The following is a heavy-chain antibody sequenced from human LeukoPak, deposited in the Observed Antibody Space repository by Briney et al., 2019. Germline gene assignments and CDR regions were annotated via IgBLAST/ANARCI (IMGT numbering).Heavy chain of an antibody. V-gene: IGHV3-23*01. CDR3: ARGPRVPAPTYYFDY. J-gene: IGHJ4*02. CDR1: GYTYGSYA. D-gene: IGHD2-2*01. CDR2: LSGSGGST. Sequence: GGSLRLSCAASGYTYGSYAMTWVRQAPGKGLEWVSALSGSGGSTFYADSVKGRFTISRDNSKNTLFLQMNSLRAEDTAVYYCARGPRVPAPTYYFDYWGQGTLVTVSS.